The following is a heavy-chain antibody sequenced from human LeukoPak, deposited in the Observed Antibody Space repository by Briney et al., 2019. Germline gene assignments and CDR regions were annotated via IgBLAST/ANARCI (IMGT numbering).Heavy chain of an antibody. CDR3: ARLGDSYATDY. CDR1: GGSISSSNYN. J-gene: IGHJ4*02. V-gene: IGHV4-39*01. Sequence: SETLSLTCTVSGGSISSSNYNWGWIRQPPGKGLEWVGSIYYSGSTYYNPSLKSRVTISVDTYKNQFSLKLSSVTAADTAVYYCARLGDSYATDYWGQGTLVTVSS. CDR2: IYYSGST. D-gene: IGHD5-18*01.